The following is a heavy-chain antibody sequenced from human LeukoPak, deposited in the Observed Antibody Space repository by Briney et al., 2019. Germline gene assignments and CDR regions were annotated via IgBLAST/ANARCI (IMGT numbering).Heavy chain of an antibody. CDR3: AGAGIALTGAPWAFDY. J-gene: IGHJ4*02. V-gene: IGHV1-2*02. Sequence: GASVKVSCKASGYIFTGYYMHWVRQAPGQGLEWMGWINPNSGGTTYAQKFRGRVTMTRDTSISTAYMELSRLRSDDRAVYYCAGAGIALTGAPWAFDYWGQGTLVTVSS. CDR2: INPNSGGT. CDR1: GYIFTGYY. D-gene: IGHD6-19*01.